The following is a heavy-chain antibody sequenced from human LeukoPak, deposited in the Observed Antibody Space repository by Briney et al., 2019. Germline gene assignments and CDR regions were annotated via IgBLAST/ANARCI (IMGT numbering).Heavy chain of an antibody. Sequence: SETLSLTCTVSGGSISSYYWSWVRQPPGKGLEWIGYIYYSGSTNYNPSLKSRVTISVDTSKNQFSLKLSSVTAADTAVYYCARGGSWSHAFDIWGQGTMVTVSS. D-gene: IGHD2-15*01. V-gene: IGHV4-59*01. J-gene: IGHJ3*02. CDR2: IYYSGST. CDR1: GGSISSYY. CDR3: ARGGSWSHAFDI.